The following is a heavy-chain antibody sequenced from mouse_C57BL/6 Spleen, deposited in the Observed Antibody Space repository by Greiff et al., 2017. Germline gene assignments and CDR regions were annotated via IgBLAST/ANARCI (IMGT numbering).Heavy chain of an antibody. D-gene: IGHD4-1*01. J-gene: IGHJ4*01. CDR2: IWSGGST. CDR1: GFSLTSYG. Sequence: VKLQESGPGLVQPSQSLSITCTVSGFSLTSYGVHWVRQSPGKGLEWLGVIWSGGSTDYNAAFISRLSISKDNSKSQVFFKMTSLQADDTAIYYCARNLANWEAMDYWGQGTSVTVSS. V-gene: IGHV2-2*01. CDR3: ARNLANWEAMDY.